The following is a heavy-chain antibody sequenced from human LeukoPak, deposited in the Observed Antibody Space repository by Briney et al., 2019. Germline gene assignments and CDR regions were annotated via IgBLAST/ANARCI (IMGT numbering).Heavy chain of an antibody. J-gene: IGHJ4*02. D-gene: IGHD2-15*01. CDR2: ISAYNGNT. Sequence: ASVKVSCKASGYTFTSYGISWVRQAPGQGLEWMGWISAYNGNTNYAQKLQGRVTMTTDTSTSTAYMELRSLRSDDTAVYYCARAGPLYCSGGSCYEGYWGQGTLVTVSS. CDR3: ARAGPLYCSGGSCYEGY. V-gene: IGHV1-18*04. CDR1: GYTFTSYG.